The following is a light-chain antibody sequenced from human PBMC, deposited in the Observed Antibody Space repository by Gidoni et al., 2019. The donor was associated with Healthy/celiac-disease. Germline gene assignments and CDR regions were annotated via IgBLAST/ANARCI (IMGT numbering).Light chain of an antibody. CDR3: SSYAGSNILYV. J-gene: IGLJ1*01. V-gene: IGLV2-8*01. CDR2: EVS. Sequence: QSALTQPPSASGSPGQSVTISCTGTSSDVGGYNYVSWYQLHPGKAPKLMIYEVSKRPSGVPDRFSGSKSGNTASLTVSGLQAEDEADYYCSSYAGSNILYVFGTGTKVTVL. CDR1: SSDVGGYNY.